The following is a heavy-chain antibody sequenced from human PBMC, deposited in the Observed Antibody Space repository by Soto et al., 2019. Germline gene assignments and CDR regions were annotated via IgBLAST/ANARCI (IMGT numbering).Heavy chain of an antibody. CDR2: IKQYGSEK. V-gene: IGHV3-7*01. Sequence: EVQLVESGGGLVQPGGSLRISCAVSGFTFSSYWMSWVRQAPGKGLEWVATIKQYGSEKYYVDSVKGRFTISRDNAENSLYLQMNSLSAEDTAVYFCARDVGYDYVNWGQGTLVTVSS. D-gene: IGHD5-12*01. J-gene: IGHJ4*02. CDR3: ARDVGYDYVN. CDR1: GFTFSSYW.